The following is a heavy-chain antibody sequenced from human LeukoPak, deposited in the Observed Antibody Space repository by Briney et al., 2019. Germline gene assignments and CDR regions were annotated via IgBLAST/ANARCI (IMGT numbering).Heavy chain of an antibody. Sequence: GGSLRLSCAASGFTFSSYAMSWVRQAPGKGLEWVSAISGSGGSTYYADSVKGRFTISRDNSKNTLYLQMNSLRAEDTAVYYCAKAGLPFLEWLSIYLDVWGKGPTVTVSS. CDR1: GFTFSSYA. D-gene: IGHD3-3*01. CDR3: AKAGLPFLEWLSIYLDV. CDR2: ISGSGGST. V-gene: IGHV3-23*01. J-gene: IGHJ6*03.